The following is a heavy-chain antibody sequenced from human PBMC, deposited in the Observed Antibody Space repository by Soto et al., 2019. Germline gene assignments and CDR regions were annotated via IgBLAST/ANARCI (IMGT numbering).Heavy chain of an antibody. CDR1: VESFSGYY. CDR2: IHDSGST. D-gene: IGHD6-13*01. Sequence: PXETLSLTCAFYVESFSGYYWSCIRHAPGKGLEWIGEIHDSGSTNYNPSLKSRLIISVDTSRNQFSLKLSSVTAADTAVYYCARGVRSPSSWYSDYWGQGTLVTVSS. CDR3: ARGVRSPSSWYSDY. J-gene: IGHJ4*02. V-gene: IGHV4-34*01.